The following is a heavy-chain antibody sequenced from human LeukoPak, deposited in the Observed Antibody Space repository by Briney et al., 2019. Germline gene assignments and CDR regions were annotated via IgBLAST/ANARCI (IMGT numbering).Heavy chain of an antibody. J-gene: IGHJ4*02. Sequence: GGSLRLSCAASGFTFSTYAMSWVRQAPGKGLEWVSSISSSSSYIYYADSVKGRFTISRDNAKNSLYLQMNSLGAEDTAVYYCARNLGMGYWGQGTLVTVSS. CDR2: ISSSSSYI. CDR1: GFTFSTYA. V-gene: IGHV3-21*01. CDR3: ARNLGMGY. D-gene: IGHD7-27*01.